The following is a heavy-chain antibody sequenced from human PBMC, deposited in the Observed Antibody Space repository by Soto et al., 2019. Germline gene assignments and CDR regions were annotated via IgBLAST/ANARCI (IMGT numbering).Heavy chain of an antibody. D-gene: IGHD3-16*01. CDR1: GASISSLY. CDR2: IHYSGST. V-gene: IGHV4-59*11. Sequence: SETLSLTCTISGASISSLYWSWVRQPPGKGLEWIGYIHYSGSTNYNPSLKSRVTILVDTSKNQFSLRLSSVTAADTAVYYCARGGSSMDVWGQGTTVTVSS. J-gene: IGHJ6*02. CDR3: ARGGSSMDV.